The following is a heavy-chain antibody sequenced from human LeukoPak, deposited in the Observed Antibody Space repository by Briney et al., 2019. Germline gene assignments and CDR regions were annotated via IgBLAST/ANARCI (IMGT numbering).Heavy chain of an antibody. CDR1: GYTFTGYY. D-gene: IGHD4-17*01. J-gene: IGHJ4*02. V-gene: IGHV1-18*04. CDR2: ISPYNGDT. Sequence: ASVKVSCKASGYTFTGYYMHWVRQAPGQGLEWMGWISPYNGDTNYAQKIQGRVTMTTDTSTTTVYMELRSLGSDDTAVFYCARAGDYVDYFDYWGQGTLVTVSS. CDR3: ARAGDYVDYFDY.